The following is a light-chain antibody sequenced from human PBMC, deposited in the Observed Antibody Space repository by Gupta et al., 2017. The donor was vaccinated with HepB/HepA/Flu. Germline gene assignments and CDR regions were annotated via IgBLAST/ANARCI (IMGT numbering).Light chain of an antibody. V-gene: IGKV1-6*01. CDR1: QDIGNQ. Sequence: AIQVTQSPSSLSASVGDRVTITCRASQDIGNQLNWFQQKPGRAPQLLIYGTSYLLSGVPSRFSGSGSGTDYTLTISSPQPDDFATYYCLQDYSYPRTFGQGTKVEIK. J-gene: IGKJ1*01. CDR3: LQDYSYPRT. CDR2: GTS.